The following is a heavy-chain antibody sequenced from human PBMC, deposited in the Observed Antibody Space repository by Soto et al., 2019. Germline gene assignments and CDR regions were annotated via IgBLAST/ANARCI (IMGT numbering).Heavy chain of an antibody. D-gene: IGHD3-10*01. CDR2: ISYDGGNK. CDR1: GFTFSSYA. V-gene: IGHV3-30-3*01. Sequence: PGGSLRLSCAASGFTFSSYAMHWVRQAPGKGLEWVAVISYDGGNKYYADSVKGRFTISRDNSKNTLYLQMNSLRAEDTAVYYCARDLSDYGSGSYYRSPLANWFDPWGQGTLVTVSS. J-gene: IGHJ5*02. CDR3: ARDLSDYGSGSYYRSPLANWFDP.